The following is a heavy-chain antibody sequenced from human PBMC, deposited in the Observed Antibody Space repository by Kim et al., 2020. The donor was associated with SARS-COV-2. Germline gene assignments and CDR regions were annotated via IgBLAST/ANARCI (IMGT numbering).Heavy chain of an antibody. J-gene: IGHJ6*02. V-gene: IGHV6-1*01. Sequence: SQTLSLTCAISGDSVSSNSAAWNWIRQSPSRGLEWLGRTYYRSKWYNDYAVSVKSRITINPDTSKNQFSLQLNSVTPEDTAVYYCARGKEGIAVAGRLYYYYGMDVWGQGTTVTVSS. CDR3: ARGKEGIAVAGRLYYYYGMDV. D-gene: IGHD6-19*01. CDR2: TYYRSKWYN. CDR1: GDSVSSNSAA.